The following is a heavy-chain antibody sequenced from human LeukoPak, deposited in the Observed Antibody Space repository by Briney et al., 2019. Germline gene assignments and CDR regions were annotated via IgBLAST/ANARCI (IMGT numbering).Heavy chain of an antibody. CDR1: EFTFSSYE. V-gene: IGHV3-48*03. CDR2: ISSSGSTI. Sequence: GGSLRLSCAASEFTFSSYEMNWVRQAPGKGLEWVSYISSSGSTIYYADSVKGRFTISRDNPKNSLYLQMNSLRVEDTAVYYCARDGNSGYDPDAFDIWGQGTMVTVSS. CDR3: ARDGNSGYDPDAFDI. J-gene: IGHJ3*02. D-gene: IGHD5-12*01.